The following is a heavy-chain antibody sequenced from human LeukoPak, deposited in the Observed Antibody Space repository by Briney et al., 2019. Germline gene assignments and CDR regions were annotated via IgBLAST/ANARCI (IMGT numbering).Heavy chain of an antibody. CDR1: GGSFSGYY. D-gene: IGHD6-13*01. V-gene: IGHV4-34*01. J-gene: IGHJ4*02. Sequence: SETLSLTCAVYGGSFSGYYWSWIRQPPGKGLEWIGEINHSGSTNYNPSLKGRVTISVDTSKNQFSLKLSSVTAADTAVYYCARGGMTATGNFDFWGQGTLVTVSS. CDR3: ARGGMTATGNFDF. CDR2: INHSGST.